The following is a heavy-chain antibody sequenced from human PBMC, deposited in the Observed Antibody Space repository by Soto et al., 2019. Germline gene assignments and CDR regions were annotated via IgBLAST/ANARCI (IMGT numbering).Heavy chain of an antibody. CDR3: ARAGVYYYDSSGYQGFDH. CDR2: IIPIFGTA. Sequence: ASVKVSCKASGGTFSSYAISWVRQAPGQGLEWMGGIIPIFGTANYAQKFQGRVTITADESTSTAYMELSSLRSEDTAVYYCARAGVYYYDSSGYQGFDHWGQGTLVTVS. CDR1: GGTFSSYA. D-gene: IGHD3-22*01. J-gene: IGHJ4*02. V-gene: IGHV1-69*13.